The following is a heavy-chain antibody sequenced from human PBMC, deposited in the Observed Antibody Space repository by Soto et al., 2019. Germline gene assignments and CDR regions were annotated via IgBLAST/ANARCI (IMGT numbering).Heavy chain of an antibody. D-gene: IGHD3-16*01. CDR2: ISGNVGSA. Sequence: EVQLLESGGGLVQPGGSLRLSCAASGFTLSSHAMSWVRQAPGKGLEWVSVISGNVGSAYYADSVKGRFTISRDNFKNTLYLQMNSLRDEDTAVYYCAKFILAERCFDHWGQGTLVTVSS. J-gene: IGHJ4*02. V-gene: IGHV3-23*01. CDR1: GFTLSSHA. CDR3: AKFILAERCFDH.